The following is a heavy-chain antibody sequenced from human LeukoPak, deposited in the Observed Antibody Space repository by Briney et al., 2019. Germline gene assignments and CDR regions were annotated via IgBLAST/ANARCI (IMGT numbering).Heavy chain of an antibody. CDR3: ARLGYYDTSTGSRPSDS. CDR1: GYSISSGYY. CDR2: IYHSGST. Sequence: SETLSLTCAVSGYSISSGYYWGWIRQPPGKGLEWIGSIYHSGSTYYNPSLKSRVTISRDTSRNNFFLKLSSVTAADTAVYYCARLGYYDTSTGSRPSDSWGQGTLVTVSS. V-gene: IGHV4-38-2*01. D-gene: IGHD3-9*01. J-gene: IGHJ4*02.